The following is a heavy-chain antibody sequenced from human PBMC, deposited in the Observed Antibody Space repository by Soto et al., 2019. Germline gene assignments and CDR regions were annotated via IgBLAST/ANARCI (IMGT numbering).Heavy chain of an antibody. CDR2: IHTGGST. V-gene: IGHV4-4*07. Sequence: SETLSLTCIVSGGSISSYYWSWIRQPAGKGLEWIGRIHTGGSTNYNPSLKSRVTMSVDTSKNHCSLKLISVTAADTAVYYCARDRTIFGVYAMDIWGQGTTVTAP. CDR1: GGSISSYY. CDR3: ARDRTIFGVYAMDI. J-gene: IGHJ6*02. D-gene: IGHD3-3*01.